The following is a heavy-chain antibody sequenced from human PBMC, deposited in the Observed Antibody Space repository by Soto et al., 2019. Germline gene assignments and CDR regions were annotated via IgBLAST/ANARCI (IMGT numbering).Heavy chain of an antibody. CDR2: ISPKNGNT. D-gene: IGHD6-13*01. CDR3: ARGIGAADPYSCFAP. J-gene: IGHJ5*02. V-gene: IGHV1-18*01. CDR1: GSIFSSSG. Sequence: QVQLVQSGAEVKKPGASVKVSCTTSGSIFSSSGITWVRQAPGQGREWVGWISPKNGNTNYAQKVEGRVTMTTDTSTSTVYMELRSLRSDDTAVYYCARGIGAADPYSCFAPWGQGTLVTVSS.